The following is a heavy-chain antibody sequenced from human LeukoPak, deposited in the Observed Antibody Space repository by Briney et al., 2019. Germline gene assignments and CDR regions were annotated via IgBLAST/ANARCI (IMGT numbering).Heavy chain of an antibody. CDR2: IYPGDSDT. Sequence: GESLKISCKGSGHSFTSYWIGWVRQMPGKGLEWMGIIYPGDSDTRYSPSFQGQVTISADKSISTAYLQWSSLKASDTAMYYCARPRSIEMATITDAFDIWGQGTMVTVSS. D-gene: IGHD5-24*01. J-gene: IGHJ3*02. CDR3: ARPRSIEMATITDAFDI. CDR1: GHSFTSYW. V-gene: IGHV5-51*01.